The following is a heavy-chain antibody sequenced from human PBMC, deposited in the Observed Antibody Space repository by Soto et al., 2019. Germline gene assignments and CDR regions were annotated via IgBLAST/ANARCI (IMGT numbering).Heavy chain of an antibody. CDR1: GGSISSSSYY. Sequence: PSETLSLTCTVSGGSISSSSYYWGWIRQPPGKGLEWIGSIYYSGSTYYNPSLKSRVTISVDTSKNQFSLKLSSVTAADTVVYYCARYTPGYSGYENDYWGQGTLVTVSS. V-gene: IGHV4-39*01. J-gene: IGHJ4*02. CDR3: ARYTPGYSGYENDY. D-gene: IGHD5-12*01. CDR2: IYYSGST.